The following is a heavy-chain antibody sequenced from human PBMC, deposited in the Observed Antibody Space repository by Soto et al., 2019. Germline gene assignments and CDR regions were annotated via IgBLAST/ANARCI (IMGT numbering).Heavy chain of an antibody. CDR1: GYSISSGYY. CDR3: ARVEQIVGASRKYYCGMDC. Sequence: SQTLSLTCAVSGYSISSGYYWGCIRQPPGKGLELIWSFYHSGSTYYNPSLKSRVTISVDTSKNQSSLKLSSVTAADTAVYYCARVEQIVGASRKYYCGMDCWGKGTRVTVSS. CDR2: FYHSGST. V-gene: IGHV4-38-2*01. D-gene: IGHD1-26*01. J-gene: IGHJ6*04.